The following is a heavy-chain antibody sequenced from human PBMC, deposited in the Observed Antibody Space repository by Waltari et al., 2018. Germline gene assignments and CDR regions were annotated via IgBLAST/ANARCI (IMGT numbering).Heavy chain of an antibody. Sequence: QVQLQESGPGLVKPSETLSLTGTVSGGTISSYYWSWIRQPPGKGLEWIGYIYYSGSTNYNPSLKSRVTISVDTSKNQFSLKLSSVTAADTAVYYCARHFITNAFDIWGQGTMVTVSS. CDR1: GGTISSYY. CDR2: IYYSGST. CDR3: ARHFITNAFDI. D-gene: IGHD3-22*01. V-gene: IGHV4-59*08. J-gene: IGHJ3*02.